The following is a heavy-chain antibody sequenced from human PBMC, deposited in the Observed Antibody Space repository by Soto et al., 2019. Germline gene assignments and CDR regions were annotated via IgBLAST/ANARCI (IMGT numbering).Heavy chain of an antibody. Sequence: QVQLVQSGAEVKRPGSSVKVSCKASGDTFSFYSINWVRQAPGLGLEWMGRVNPILSMSNYAQRCQGRVTMTADKSTSTAYMELSGLRSEDTAMYYCATSYGSGYRAFDYWGQGALVTGSS. CDR3: ATSYGSGYRAFDY. CDR2: VNPILSMS. D-gene: IGHD3-10*01. V-gene: IGHV1-69*04. CDR1: GDTFSFYS. J-gene: IGHJ4*02.